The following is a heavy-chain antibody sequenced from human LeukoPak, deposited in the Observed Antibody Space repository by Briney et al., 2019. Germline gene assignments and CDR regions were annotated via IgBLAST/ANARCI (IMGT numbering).Heavy chain of an antibody. V-gene: IGHV1-18*01. J-gene: IGHJ4*02. D-gene: IGHD3-22*01. CDR2: ISAYNGNT. CDR3: ARDRYYYDSSGYYYRPPPLIDY. Sequence: ASVKVSCKASGYTFTSYGISRVRQAPGQGLEWMGWISAYNGNTNYAQKLQGRVTMTTDTSTSTAYMELRSLRSDDTAVYYCARDRYYYDSSGYYYRPPPLIDYWGQGTLVTVSS. CDR1: GYTFTSYG.